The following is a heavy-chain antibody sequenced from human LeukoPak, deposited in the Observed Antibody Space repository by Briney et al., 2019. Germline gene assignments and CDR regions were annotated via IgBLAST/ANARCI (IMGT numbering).Heavy chain of an antibody. Sequence: PSETLSLTCAVSGGSISSGGYSWSWIRQPPGKGLEWVGYIYHSGSTYYNPSLKSRVTISVDTSKNQFSLKLSSVTAADTAVYYCAREQVVPAALGAFDIWGQGTMVTVSS. V-gene: IGHV4-30-2*05. D-gene: IGHD2-2*01. CDR1: GGSISSGGYS. CDR2: IYHSGST. J-gene: IGHJ3*02. CDR3: AREQVVPAALGAFDI.